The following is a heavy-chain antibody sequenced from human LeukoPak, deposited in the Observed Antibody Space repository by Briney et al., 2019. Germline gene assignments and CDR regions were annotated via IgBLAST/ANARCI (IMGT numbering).Heavy chain of an antibody. Sequence: VASVKVSCTASGYTFTGYYMHWVRQAPGQGLEWMGWINPNSGGTNYAQKFQGRVTMTRDTSISTSYMELSRLRSDDTAVYYCARDFYNIVVVPAAPGYWGQGTLVTVSP. J-gene: IGHJ4*02. CDR1: GYTFTGYY. CDR2: INPNSGGT. V-gene: IGHV1-2*02. CDR3: ARDFYNIVVVPAAPGY. D-gene: IGHD2-2*01.